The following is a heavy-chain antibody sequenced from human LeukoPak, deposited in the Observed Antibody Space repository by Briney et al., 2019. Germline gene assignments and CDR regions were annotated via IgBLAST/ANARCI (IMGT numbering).Heavy chain of an antibody. Sequence: ASVKVSCKASGYTFTSYYMHWVRQAPGQGLEWMGIINPSGGSTSYAQKFQGRVTMTRDMSTSTVYMEPSSLRSEDTAVYYCVRSKQQLPPYYYYYYMDVWGKGTTVTVSS. CDR1: GYTFTSYY. J-gene: IGHJ6*03. D-gene: IGHD6-13*01. CDR3: VRSKQQLPPYYYYYYMDV. CDR2: INPSGGST. V-gene: IGHV1-46*01.